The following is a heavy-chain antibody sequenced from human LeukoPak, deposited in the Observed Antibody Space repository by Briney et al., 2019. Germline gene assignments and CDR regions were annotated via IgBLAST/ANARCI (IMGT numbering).Heavy chain of an antibody. CDR3: GNLDTPMGY. CDR2: INSDGSST. Sequence: PGGSLRLSCAASGFTFGRYWMHWVRQAPGKGLVWVSRINSDGSSTSYADSVKGRFTISRDNAKNTLYLQMNSLRAEDTAVYYCGNLDTPMGYWGQGTLVTVSS. V-gene: IGHV3-74*01. D-gene: IGHD5-18*01. J-gene: IGHJ4*02. CDR1: GFTFGRYW.